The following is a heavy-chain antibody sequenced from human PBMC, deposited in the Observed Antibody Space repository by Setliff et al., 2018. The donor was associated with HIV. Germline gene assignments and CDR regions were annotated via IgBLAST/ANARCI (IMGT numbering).Heavy chain of an antibody. D-gene: IGHD3-22*01. Sequence: GGSLRLSCAASGFTFSSYWMHWVRQAPGKGLVWVSRINSDGSSTSYADSVKGRFTISRDNAKNTLYLQMNSLRAEDTAVYYCARDSSGYYDGYYYGMDVWGQGTTVTSP. CDR1: GFTFSSYW. CDR3: ARDSSGYYDGYYYGMDV. V-gene: IGHV3-74*01. CDR2: INSDGSST. J-gene: IGHJ6*02.